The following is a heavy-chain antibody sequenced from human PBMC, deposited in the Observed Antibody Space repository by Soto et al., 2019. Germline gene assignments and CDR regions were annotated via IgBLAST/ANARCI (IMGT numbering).Heavy chain of an antibody. CDR2: IYYSGST. D-gene: IGHD2-21*01. Sequence: SETLSLTCTVSGGSISSGGYYWSRIRQHPGKGLEWIGYIYYSGSTYYNPSLKSRVTISVDASKNQFSLELSSVTAADTAVYYCARDLGGEVGMDVWGQGTTVTVSS. J-gene: IGHJ6*02. CDR1: GGSISSGGYY. V-gene: IGHV4-31*03. CDR3: ARDLGGEVGMDV.